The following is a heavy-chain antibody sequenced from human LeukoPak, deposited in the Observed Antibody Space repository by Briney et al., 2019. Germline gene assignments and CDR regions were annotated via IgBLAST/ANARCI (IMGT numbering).Heavy chain of an antibody. Sequence: TGRSLRLSCAASGFTFSGYPMHWVRQAPGKGLEWVGTISYDGGNKYYADSVKGRFTISRDNAKNTLYLQMNSLRAEDTAVYYCAREPEYALEEGGDYWGQGTLVTVSS. D-gene: IGHD2/OR15-2a*01. CDR1: GFTFSGYP. V-gene: IGHV3-30-3*01. CDR3: AREPEYALEEGGDY. J-gene: IGHJ4*02. CDR2: ISYDGGNK.